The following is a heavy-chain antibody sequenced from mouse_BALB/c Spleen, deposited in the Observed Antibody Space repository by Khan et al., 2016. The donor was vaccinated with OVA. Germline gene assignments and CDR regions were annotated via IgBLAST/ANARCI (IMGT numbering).Heavy chain of an antibody. V-gene: IGHV3-2*02. J-gene: IGHJ2*01. Sequence: EVQLQESGPGLVKPSQSLSLTCTVTGYSITSGYAWNWIRQFPGNKLEWMGYISYSGGTSYNPSLKSRISITRETSNNQFFLQLNSVTTEDTATYNCARGNYYGYYFDYWGQGTPLTVSS. CDR1: GYSITSGYA. D-gene: IGHD1-1*01. CDR3: ARGNYYGYYFDY. CDR2: ISYSGGT.